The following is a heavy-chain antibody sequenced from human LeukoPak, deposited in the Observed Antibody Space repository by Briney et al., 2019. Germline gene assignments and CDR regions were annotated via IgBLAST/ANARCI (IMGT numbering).Heavy chain of an antibody. CDR3: ARIRVRFGFDP. J-gene: IGHJ5*02. CDR2: IDWDDDK. D-gene: IGHD3-3*01. CDR1: GFTFSTYAM. V-gene: IGHV2-70*20. Sequence: LRLSCAASGFTFSTYAMNWVRQPPGKALEWLALIDWDDDKYYSTSLKTRLTISKDTSKNQVVLTMTNMDPVDTATYYCARIRVRFGFDPWGQGTLVTVSS.